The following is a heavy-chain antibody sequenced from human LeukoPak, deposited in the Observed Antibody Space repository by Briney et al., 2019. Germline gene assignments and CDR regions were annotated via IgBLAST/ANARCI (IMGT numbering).Heavy chain of an antibody. Sequence: SVKVSCKASGGTFSSYAISWVRQAPGQGLEWMGGIIPIFGTANYAQKFQGRVTITTDESTSTAYMELSSLRSEDTAVYYCVTFWSGSYRDWFDPWGQGTLVTVSS. CDR3: VTFWSGSYRDWFDP. CDR2: IIPIFGTA. V-gene: IGHV1-69*05. J-gene: IGHJ5*02. D-gene: IGHD3-3*01. CDR1: GGTFSSYA.